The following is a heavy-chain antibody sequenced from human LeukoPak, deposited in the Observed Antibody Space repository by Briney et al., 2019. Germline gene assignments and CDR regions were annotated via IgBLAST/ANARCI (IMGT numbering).Heavy chain of an antibody. CDR2: TYPGDSDT. CDR1: GYSFTSYW. CDR3: ARRGELGMKAFDI. J-gene: IGHJ3*02. V-gene: IGHV5-51*01. Sequence: NRGESLKISCKGSGYSFTSYWIGWVRQMPGKGLEWMGITYPGDSDTRYSPSFQGQVTISADKSISTAYLQWSSLKASDTAIYYCARRGELGMKAFDIWGQGTMVTVSS. D-gene: IGHD7-27*01.